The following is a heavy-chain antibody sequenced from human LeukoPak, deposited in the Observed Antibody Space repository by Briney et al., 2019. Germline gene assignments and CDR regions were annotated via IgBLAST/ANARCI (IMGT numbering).Heavy chain of an antibody. D-gene: IGHD3-10*01. CDR1: GFSVSLYG. Sequence: GESLRLSCAASGFSVSLYGVHWVRQAPGKGLEWVAFLRSDTNSEHYAVSVKGRFAISRDTSKDTLNLQMRSLRVEDTALYYCARGLRQAGPAPLEFWGQGTQVIVSS. CDR3: ARGLRQAGPAPLEF. V-gene: IGHV3-30*02. CDR2: LRSDTNSE. J-gene: IGHJ4*02.